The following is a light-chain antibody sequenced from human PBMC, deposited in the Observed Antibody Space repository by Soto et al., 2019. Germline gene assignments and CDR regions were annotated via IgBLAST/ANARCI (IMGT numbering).Light chain of an antibody. CDR2: DAS. V-gene: IGKV1-5*01. CDR1: ENIKNW. Sequence: DVQMTQSPSTLAASVGDRVTITCRASENIKNWFAWYQQTPGKAPKVLISDASRLETGVPSRFSGSGYGTDFTLTITSLQTDDFGTYHCQQYDVHPKTFGQGTKVDIK. CDR3: QQYDVHPKT. J-gene: IGKJ1*01.